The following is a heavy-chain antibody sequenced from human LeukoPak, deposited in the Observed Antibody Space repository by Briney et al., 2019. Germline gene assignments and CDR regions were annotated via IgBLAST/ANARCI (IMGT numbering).Heavy chain of an antibody. CDR2: IKQDGSEK. Sequence: ETLSLTCAVSGGSISSSNWWSWVRQAPGKGLEWVANIKQDGSEKYYVDSVKGRFTISRDNAKNSLYLQMNSLRAEDTAVYYCAKDFRALPSSRIRWFDPWGQGTLVTVSS. CDR3: AKDFRALPSSRIRWFDP. J-gene: IGHJ5*02. V-gene: IGHV3-7*03. D-gene: IGHD3-3*02. CDR1: GGSISSSNW.